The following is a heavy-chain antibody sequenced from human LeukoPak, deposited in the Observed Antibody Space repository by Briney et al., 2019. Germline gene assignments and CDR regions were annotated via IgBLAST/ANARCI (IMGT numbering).Heavy chain of an antibody. CDR1: GFTVSSNY. V-gene: IGHV3-66*01. J-gene: IGHJ6*04. D-gene: IGHD2-2*01. CDR3: ARDIVVVPDSGGADV. CDR2: IYSGAST. Sequence: GGSLRLSCAASGFTVSSNYMSWVRQAPGKGLEWVSVIYSGASTYYADSVKGRFIISRDNSKNTLYLQMNSLRAEDTAVYYCARDIVVVPDSGGADVWGKGTTVTVSS.